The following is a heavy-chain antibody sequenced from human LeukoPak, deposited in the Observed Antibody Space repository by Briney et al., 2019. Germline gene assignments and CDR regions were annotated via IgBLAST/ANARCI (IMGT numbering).Heavy chain of an antibody. CDR1: GGFILSDHY. D-gene: IGHD3-16*01. Sequence: LSLTCTVSGGFILSDHYMDWVRQAPGKGLEWVGRTRNKANSYTTEYAASVKGRFTISRDDSKNSLYLQMNSLKTEDTAVYYCARDSRGGILSDYWGQGTLVTVSS. CDR2: TRNKANSYTT. CDR3: ARDSRGGILSDY. V-gene: IGHV3-72*01. J-gene: IGHJ4*02.